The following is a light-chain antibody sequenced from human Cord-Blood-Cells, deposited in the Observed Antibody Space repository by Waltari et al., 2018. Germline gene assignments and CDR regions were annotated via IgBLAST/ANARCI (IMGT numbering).Light chain of an antibody. V-gene: IGKV1-5*01. CDR2: DPS. J-gene: IGKJ1*01. CDR3: QQYNSYST. Sequence: DIQMTRSPSTLSASVVYSITISCRASQSISIWLAWYQKKPGKATKLLIYDPSSLESGAPSRFSGSGSGTEFTLTISRLQPDDFATYYRQQYNSYSTFGQGTKVEIK. CDR1: QSISIW.